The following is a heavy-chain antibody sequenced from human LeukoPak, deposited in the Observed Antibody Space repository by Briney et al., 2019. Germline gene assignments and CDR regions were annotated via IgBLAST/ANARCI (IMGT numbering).Heavy chain of an antibody. D-gene: IGHD3-22*01. CDR2: IGVAANT. V-gene: IGHV3-13*01. J-gene: IGHJ4*02. CDR1: GFTFSSYD. Sequence: PGGSLRLSCAASGFTFSSYDMHWVRQATGKGLEWVSAIGVAANTFYSGSVKGRFTISRDNSKNTLYLQMNSLRAEDTAVYYCARGMYYYDSSGYYWGQGTLVTVSS. CDR3: ARGMYYYDSSGYY.